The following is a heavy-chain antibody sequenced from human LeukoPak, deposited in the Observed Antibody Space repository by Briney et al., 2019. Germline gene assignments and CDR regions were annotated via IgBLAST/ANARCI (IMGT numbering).Heavy chain of an antibody. V-gene: IGHV3-53*01. Sequence: GGSLRLSCAASGFTVSSTHMVWVRQAPGKGLEWVSVIYTGGNSYYAGSVQGRFIISRDISKNALYLQMNSLRAEDSALYYCARGGRGSAAVVAPRSFDIWGQGTMVTVSS. D-gene: IGHD3-22*01. CDR3: ARGGRGSAAVVAPRSFDI. J-gene: IGHJ3*02. CDR2: IYTGGNS. CDR1: GFTVSSTH.